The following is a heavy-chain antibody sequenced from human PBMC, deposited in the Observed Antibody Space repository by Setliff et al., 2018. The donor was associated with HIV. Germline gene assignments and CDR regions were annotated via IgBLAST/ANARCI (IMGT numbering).Heavy chain of an antibody. V-gene: IGHV1-8*02. CDR3: ARARTDHYDRGRRSHYYIDV. Sequence: ASVKVSCKPSGYTFTNYDINWVRQAAGQGLEWMGWMNPGSRNTGYAQRLEGSVTMTWDTSISTAYMELNNVKFEDTAVYYYARARTDHYDRGRRSHYYIDVWARGATVTVSS. CDR2: MNPGSRNT. J-gene: IGHJ6*03. CDR1: GYTFTNYD. D-gene: IGHD3-22*01.